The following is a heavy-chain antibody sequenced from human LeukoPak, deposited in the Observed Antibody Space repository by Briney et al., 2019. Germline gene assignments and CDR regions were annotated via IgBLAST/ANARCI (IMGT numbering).Heavy chain of an antibody. D-gene: IGHD4-17*01. J-gene: IGHJ4*02. CDR3: ARDRPTVTTE. CDR2: IREDGSEK. V-gene: IGHV3-7*01. Sequence: SWVRQAPGKGLEWVANIREDGSEKHYVDSVKGQFTISRDNAKNSLFLQMDSLRAEDTAVYYCARDRPTVTTEWGQGTLVTVSS.